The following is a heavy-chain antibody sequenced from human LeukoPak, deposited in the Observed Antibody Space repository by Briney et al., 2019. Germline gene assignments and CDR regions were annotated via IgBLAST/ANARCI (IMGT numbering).Heavy chain of an antibody. CDR2: ISGGGGST. V-gene: IGHV3-23*01. Sequence: GGSLRLSCAASGFTFSSYAMSWVRQAPGKGLEWVSAISGGGGSTFYADSVKGRFTISRDNSKNTLYLQMNSLRAEDTAVYYCARGLYGDPVGFDFWGQGILVTVSS. J-gene: IGHJ4*02. CDR3: ARGLYGDPVGFDF. CDR1: GFTFSSYA. D-gene: IGHD4-23*01.